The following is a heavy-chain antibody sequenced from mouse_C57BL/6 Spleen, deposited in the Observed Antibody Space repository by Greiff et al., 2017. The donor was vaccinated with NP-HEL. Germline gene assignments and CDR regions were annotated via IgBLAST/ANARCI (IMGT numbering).Heavy chain of an antibody. CDR2: INPNNGGT. D-gene: IGHD1-1*01. J-gene: IGHJ1*03. V-gene: IGHV1-18*01. Sequence: DVQLQESGPELVKPGASVKIPCKASGYTFTDYNMDWVKQSHGKSLEWIGDINPNNGGTIYNQKFKGKATLTVDKSSSTAYMELRSLTSEDTAVYYCARWYYGDWYFDVWDKGTTVTVSS. CDR1: GYTFTDYN. CDR3: ARWYYGDWYFDV.